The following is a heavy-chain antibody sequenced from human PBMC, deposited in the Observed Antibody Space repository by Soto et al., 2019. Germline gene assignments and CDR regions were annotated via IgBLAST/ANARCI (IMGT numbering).Heavy chain of an antibody. CDR1: GFTFSSYS. CDR3: ARGGISPPNWFDP. CDR2: ISSSSSTI. D-gene: IGHD6-13*01. V-gene: IGHV3-48*01. Sequence: EVQLVESGGGLVQPGGSLRLSCAASGFTFSSYSMNWVRQAPGKGLEWVSYISSSSSTIYDAASVKGRFTISRDNAKNSRDLQMNSLRAEDTAVYYGARGGISPPNWFDPWGQGTLVTVSS. J-gene: IGHJ5*02.